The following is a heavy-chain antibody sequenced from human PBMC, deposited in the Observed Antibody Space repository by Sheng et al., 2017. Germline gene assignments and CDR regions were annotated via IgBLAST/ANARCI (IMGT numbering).Heavy chain of an antibody. V-gene: IGHV1-18*01. CDR3: ARVGPLTIFGVAVGNYYMDV. D-gene: IGHD3-3*01. CDR1: GYTFTSYG. J-gene: IGHJ6*03. CDR2: ISAYNGNT. Sequence: QVQLVQSGAEVKKPGASVKVSCKASGYTFTSYGISWVRQAPGQGLEWMGWISAYNGNTNYAQKLQGRVTMTTDTSTSTAYMELRSLRSDDTAVYYCARVGPLTIFGVAVGNYYMDVWGQGTTVTVSS.